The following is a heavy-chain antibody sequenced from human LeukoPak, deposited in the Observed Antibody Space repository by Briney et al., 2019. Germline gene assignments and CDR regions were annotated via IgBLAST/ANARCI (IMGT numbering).Heavy chain of an antibody. J-gene: IGHJ6*02. V-gene: IGHV1-18*01. D-gene: IGHD1-26*01. CDR3: ARVGIGREQGRQYYYGMDV. CDR1: GYTFTSYG. Sequence: GASVKVSCKAPGYTFTSYGISWVRQAPGQGLEWMGWISAYNGNTNYAQKLQGRVTMTTDTSTSTAYMELRSLRSDDTAVYYCARVGIGREQGRQYYYGMDVWGQGTTVTVSS. CDR2: ISAYNGNT.